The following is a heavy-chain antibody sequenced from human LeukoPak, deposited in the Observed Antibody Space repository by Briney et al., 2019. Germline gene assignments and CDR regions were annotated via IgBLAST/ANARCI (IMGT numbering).Heavy chain of an antibody. Sequence: SETLSLTCAVSGGSISSGGYSWSWIRQPPGKGLEWIGYIYHSGSTYYNPSLKSRVTIPVDRSKNQFSLKLSSVTAADTAVYYCARGYSYGDSPVDYWGQGTLVTVSS. J-gene: IGHJ4*02. CDR2: IYHSGST. CDR1: GGSISSGGYS. V-gene: IGHV4-30-2*01. D-gene: IGHD5-18*01. CDR3: ARGYSYGDSPVDY.